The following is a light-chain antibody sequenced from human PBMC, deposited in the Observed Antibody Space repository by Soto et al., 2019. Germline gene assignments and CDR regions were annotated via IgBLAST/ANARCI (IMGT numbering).Light chain of an antibody. CDR1: SGHSSYA. V-gene: IGLV4-69*01. J-gene: IGLJ7*01. CDR2: LNSDGSH. CDR3: QTWGTGPAV. Sequence: QPVLTQSPSASASLGASVKLTCTLSSGHSSYAIAWHQQQPEKGPRHLMKLNSDGSHSKGDGIPDRFSGSSSGAERYLTISSLQSEDEADYYCQTWGTGPAVSGGGTQLTVL.